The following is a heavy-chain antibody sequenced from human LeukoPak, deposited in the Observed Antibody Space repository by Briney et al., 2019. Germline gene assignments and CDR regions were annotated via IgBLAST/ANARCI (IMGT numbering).Heavy chain of an antibody. Sequence: GEPLKISCQGLGYSFSMYWIGWVRQMPGKGLEWMGIIYPGDSDTRYSPSFQGQVTISADKSISTAYLQWSSLKASDTAMYYCAREEDYGGNSGDYWGQGTLVTVSS. V-gene: IGHV5-51*01. CDR3: AREEDYGGNSGDY. J-gene: IGHJ4*02. CDR1: GYSFSMYW. D-gene: IGHD4-23*01. CDR2: IYPGDSDT.